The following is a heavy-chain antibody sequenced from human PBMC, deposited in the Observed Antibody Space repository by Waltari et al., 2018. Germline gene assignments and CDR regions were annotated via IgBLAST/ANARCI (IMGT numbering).Heavy chain of an antibody. CDR3: AREQGTTLDWFDP. CDR1: GGTFSSYA. CDR2: SIPILGTA. D-gene: IGHD1-7*01. J-gene: IGHJ5*02. V-gene: IGHV1-69*13. Sequence: QVQLVQSGAEVKKPGSSVKVSCKASGGTFSSYAISWVRQAPGQGLEWMGRSIPILGTANYAKKFQGRVTITADKSTGTAYMERSSLRSEDTAVDYCAREQGTTLDWFDPWGQGTLVTVSS.